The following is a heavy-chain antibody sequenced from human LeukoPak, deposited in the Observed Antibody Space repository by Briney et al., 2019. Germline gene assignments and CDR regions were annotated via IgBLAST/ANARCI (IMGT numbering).Heavy chain of an antibody. Sequence: GGSLRLSCAASGFTFSSYGMHWVRQAAGKGLEWVAVISYDGSNKYYADSVKGRFTISRDNSKNTLYLQMNSLRAEDTAVYYCAKDHIAVAGLTPGDRDDYYYGMDVWGQGTTVTVSS. CDR2: ISYDGSNK. CDR3: AKDHIAVAGLTPGDRDDYYYGMDV. V-gene: IGHV3-30*18. D-gene: IGHD6-19*01. J-gene: IGHJ6*02. CDR1: GFTFSSYG.